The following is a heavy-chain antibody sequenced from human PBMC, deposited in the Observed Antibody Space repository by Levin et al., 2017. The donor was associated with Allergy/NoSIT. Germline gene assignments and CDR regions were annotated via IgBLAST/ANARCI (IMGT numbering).Heavy chain of an antibody. CDR3: VKDRTAFGDYYFDS. V-gene: IGHV3-30*18. CDR2: ISNDGGNE. J-gene: IGHJ4*02. D-gene: IGHD4-17*01. Sequence: GGSLRLSCAASGFTFRNYGMHWVRQAPGKGLEWLAVISNDGGNEHYADSVKGRFIISRDNSKNTLFLQMNNLRPADSTLYYSVKDRTAFGDYYFDSWGQGTLVTVSS. CDR1: GFTFRNYG.